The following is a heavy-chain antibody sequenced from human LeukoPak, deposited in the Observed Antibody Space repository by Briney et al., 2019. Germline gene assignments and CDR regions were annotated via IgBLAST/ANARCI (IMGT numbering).Heavy chain of an antibody. CDR2: IYYTGST. J-gene: IGHJ6*03. Sequence: PSETLSLTCAVYGGSFSGYYWSWIRQPPGKGLEWIGSIYYTGSTYYNPSLKSRVTISVDTSKNQFSLKLSSVTAAGTAVYYCARDRRAMVRGVSYYYYYMDVWGKGTTVTISS. D-gene: IGHD3-10*01. CDR3: ARDRRAMVRGVSYYYYYMDV. CDR1: GGSFSGYY. V-gene: IGHV4-34*01.